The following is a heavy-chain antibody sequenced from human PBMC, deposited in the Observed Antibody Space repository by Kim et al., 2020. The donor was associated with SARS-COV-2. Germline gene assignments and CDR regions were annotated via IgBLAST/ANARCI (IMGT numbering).Heavy chain of an antibody. D-gene: IGHD2-21*02. J-gene: IGHJ6*02. V-gene: IGHV1-18*01. CDR1: LHICRLW. CDR3: ARGGRGDHFYNGMDV. CDR2: IGAYNGMS. Sequence: ASGEGLLQGFWLHICRLWYQLVRQARGQGLQWMGGIGAYNGMSDYGQTFHDRITMTTDISSSTAYLEVRSLRSDDTAIYFCARGGRGDHFYNGMDVWGQGTAVIVSS.